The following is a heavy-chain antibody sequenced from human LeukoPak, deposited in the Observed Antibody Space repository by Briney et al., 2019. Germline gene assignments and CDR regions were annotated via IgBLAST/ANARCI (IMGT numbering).Heavy chain of an antibody. D-gene: IGHD5-24*01. V-gene: IGHV3-30*04. CDR1: GFTFTSDA. CDR3: AREGDMATVTAFDY. J-gene: IGHJ4*02. CDR2: ISDDVRNR. Sequence: GGSLRLSCAASGFTFTSDAMHWVRQAAGKWRGWLTFISDDVRNRWYADSVKGRFPISRDNSKNTLYLPMKSLRAEARAIYYCAREGDMATVTAFDYSGQGTLVTVSS.